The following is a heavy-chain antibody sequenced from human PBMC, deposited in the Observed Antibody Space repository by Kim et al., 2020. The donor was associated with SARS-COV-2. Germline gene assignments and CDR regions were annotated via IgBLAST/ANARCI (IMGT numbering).Heavy chain of an antibody. V-gene: IGHV3-9*01. CDR2: ISWNSGSI. D-gene: IGHD6-6*01. J-gene: IGHJ4*02. CDR1: GFTFDDYA. Sequence: GGSLRLSCAASGFTFDDYAMHWVRQAPGKGLEWVSGISWNSGSIGYADSVKGRFTISRDNAKNSLYLQMNSLRAEDTALYYCAKGDSSSPPYYFDYWGQGTLVTVSS. CDR3: AKGDSSSPPYYFDY.